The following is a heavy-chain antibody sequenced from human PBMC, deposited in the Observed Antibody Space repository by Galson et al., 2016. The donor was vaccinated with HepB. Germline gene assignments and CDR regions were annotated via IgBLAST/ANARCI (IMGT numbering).Heavy chain of an antibody. CDR2: SYADGRT. J-gene: IGHJ6*02. V-gene: IGHV3-53*01. CDR1: GFTFSRHW. Sequence: SLRLSCAVSGFTFSRHWMSWVRQAPGKGLEWLSVSYADGRTYYAESVRGRFTISRDNSKNTLFLQMNNLSAEDTAVYYCARDPGFRNGMNVWGQGTTVTVSS. CDR3: ARDPGFRNGMNV.